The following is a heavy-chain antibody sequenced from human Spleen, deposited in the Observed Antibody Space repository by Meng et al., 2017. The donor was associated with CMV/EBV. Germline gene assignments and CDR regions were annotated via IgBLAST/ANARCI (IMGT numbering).Heavy chain of an antibody. CDR2: VNWDGSST. V-gene: IGHV3-20*04. Sequence: GESLKISCTASGFNFDGYGMTWVRQAPGKGLEWVSSVNWDGSSTTYADSLMGRFTISRDNAKNSLYLQMNSLRAEDTAVYYCARGPWRGYGLVRYYYYGMDVWGQGTTVTVSS. J-gene: IGHJ6*02. CDR3: ARGPWRGYGLVRYYYYGMDV. D-gene: IGHD3-3*01. CDR1: GFNFDGYG.